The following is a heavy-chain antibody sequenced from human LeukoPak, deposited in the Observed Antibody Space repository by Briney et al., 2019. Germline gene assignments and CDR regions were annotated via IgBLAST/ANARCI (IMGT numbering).Heavy chain of an antibody. Sequence: SVKVSCRASGDTFSSYAISWVRQAPGQGLEWMGRIIPIFGTANYEQKFQGRVTIATAESTSTAYMELSSLRSEDTDVYCCARGGYCSSTSCYFLGDNYYFDYWGQGTLVTVSS. V-gene: IGHV1-69*05. CDR3: ARGGYCSSTSCYFLGDNYYFDY. J-gene: IGHJ4*02. CDR2: IIPIFGTA. CDR1: GDTFSSYA. D-gene: IGHD2-2*01.